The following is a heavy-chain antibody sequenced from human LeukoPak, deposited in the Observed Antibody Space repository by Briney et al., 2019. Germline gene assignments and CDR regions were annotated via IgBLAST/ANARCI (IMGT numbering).Heavy chain of an antibody. Sequence: GGSLRLSCAASGFTFDDYAMHWVRQAPGKGLEWVSLISGDGGSTYYADSVKGRFTISRDNSKNSLYLQMNSLRTEDTALYYCAKDTYYYDSSGYYHYFDCWGQGTLVTVSS. V-gene: IGHV3-43*02. CDR3: AKDTYYYDSSGYYHYFDC. CDR1: GFTFDDYA. D-gene: IGHD3-22*01. CDR2: ISGDGGST. J-gene: IGHJ4*02.